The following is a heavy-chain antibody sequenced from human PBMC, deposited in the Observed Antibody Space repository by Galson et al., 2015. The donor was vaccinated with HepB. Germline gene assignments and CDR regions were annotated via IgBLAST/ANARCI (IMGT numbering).Heavy chain of an antibody. J-gene: IGHJ4*02. CDR3: ARTTAHTAMVLDY. D-gene: IGHD5-18*01. Sequence: SLRLSCAASGFTFSSYGMHWVRQAPGKGLEWVAVIWYDGSNKYYADSVKGRFTISRDNSKNTLYLQMNSQRAEDTAVYYCARTTAHTAMVLDYWGQGTLVTVSS. V-gene: IGHV3-33*08. CDR2: IWYDGSNK. CDR1: GFTFSSYG.